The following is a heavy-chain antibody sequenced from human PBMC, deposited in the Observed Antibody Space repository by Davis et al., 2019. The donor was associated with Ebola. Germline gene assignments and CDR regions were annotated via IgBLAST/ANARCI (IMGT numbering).Heavy chain of an antibody. CDR3: ARDRPLVGATFGWFDP. CDR1: GGPISSGAYY. D-gene: IGHD1-26*01. CDR2: VYYTGRT. Sequence: SETLSLTCAVSGGPISSGAYYWSWLRQHPGKGLEWIGCVYYTGRTNYNVSLKSRLIISVDTSKNQYSLKLSSVTTADTAVYYCARDRPLVGATFGWFDPWGQGNLVTVSS. J-gene: IGHJ5*02. V-gene: IGHV4-31*11.